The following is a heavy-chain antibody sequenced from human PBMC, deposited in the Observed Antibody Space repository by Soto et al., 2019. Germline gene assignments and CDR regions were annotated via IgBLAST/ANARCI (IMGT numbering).Heavy chain of an antibody. CDR1: GYSFTSHW. CDR3: ARHGVGDILTGQPDY. V-gene: IGHV5-51*01. CDR2: IFPGDSDI. Sequence: PGESLKISCKGSGYSFTSHWIGWVRQMPGKGLEWMGIIFPGDSDIRYRPSFQGQVTISADKSISTAYLQWSSLKASDTAMYYCARHGVGDILTGQPDYWGQGTLVTVSS. J-gene: IGHJ4*02. D-gene: IGHD3-9*01.